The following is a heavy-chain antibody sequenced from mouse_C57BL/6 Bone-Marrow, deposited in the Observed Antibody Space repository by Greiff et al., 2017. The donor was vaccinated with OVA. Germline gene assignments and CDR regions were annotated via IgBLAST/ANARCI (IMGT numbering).Heavy chain of an antibody. Sequence: EVPLQASGGCLVQPGGSLKLSCAASGFTFSDYYMYWVRQTPEKRLEWVAYISNGGGSTYYPDTVKGRFTISRDNAKNTLYLQMSRLKSEDTAMYYCARRRFLYAMDYWGQGTSVTVSS. CDR2: ISNGGGST. CDR1: GFTFSDYY. V-gene: IGHV5-12*01. CDR3: ARRRFLYAMDY. J-gene: IGHJ4*01.